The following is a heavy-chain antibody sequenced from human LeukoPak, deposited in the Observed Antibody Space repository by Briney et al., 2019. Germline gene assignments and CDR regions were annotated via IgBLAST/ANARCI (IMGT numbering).Heavy chain of an antibody. Sequence: GASVKVSRKASGYTFTSYYMQWVRQAPGQGLEWMGIINPSGGSTSYAQKFQGRVTMTMDTSTSTVYMDLSSLRSQDTAVYYCAREGRKDGRESDSSLDYWGQGTLVTVSS. D-gene: IGHD2-15*01. V-gene: IGHV1-46*01. CDR3: AREGRKDGRESDSSLDY. CDR2: INPSGGST. J-gene: IGHJ4*02. CDR1: GYTFTSYY.